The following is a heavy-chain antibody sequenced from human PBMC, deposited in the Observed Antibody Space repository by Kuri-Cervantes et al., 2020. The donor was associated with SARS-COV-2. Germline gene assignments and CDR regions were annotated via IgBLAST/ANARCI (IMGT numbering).Heavy chain of an antibody. CDR3: ARGIAARRGYYYYGMDV. V-gene: IGHV3-33*01. J-gene: IGHJ6*02. Sequence: GESLKISCAASGFTFSSYGMHWIRQAPGKGLEWVAVIWYDGSNKYYADSVKGRFTISRDNSKNTLYLQMNSLRAEDTAVYYCARGIAARRGYYYYGMDVWGQGTKVTVSS. D-gene: IGHD6-6*01. CDR1: GFTFSSYG. CDR2: IWYDGSNK.